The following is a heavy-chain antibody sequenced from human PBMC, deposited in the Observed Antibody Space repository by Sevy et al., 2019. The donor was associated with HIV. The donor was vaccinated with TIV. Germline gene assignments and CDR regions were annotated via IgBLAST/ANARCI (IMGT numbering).Heavy chain of an antibody. J-gene: IGHJ6*02. V-gene: IGHV3-30*04. D-gene: IGHD3-16*01. Sequence: GGALRLSCAASGFTFSSYAMHWVRQAPGKGLEWVAVISYDGNNKYHADSVNDRFTISRENSKNTLYLQMNSLRAEDTAVYYCARDGSSGGLFLKDYYYFGMDVWGQGTTVTVSS. CDR1: GFTFSSYA. CDR2: ISYDGNNK. CDR3: ARDGSSGGLFLKDYYYFGMDV.